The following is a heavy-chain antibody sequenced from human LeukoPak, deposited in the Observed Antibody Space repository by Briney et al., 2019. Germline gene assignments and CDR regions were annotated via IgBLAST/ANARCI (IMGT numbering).Heavy chain of an antibody. CDR2: IYSGGSGGST. CDR3: ARVGILYYDSSGGLDY. D-gene: IGHD3-22*01. J-gene: IGHJ4*02. CDR1: GFTVSSNY. Sequence: GGSLRLSCAASGFTVSSNYMSWVRQAPGKGLEWVSVIYSGGSGGSTYYADSVKGRFTISRDNSKNTLYLQMNSLRAEDTAVYYCARVGILYYDSSGGLDYWGQETLVTVSS. V-gene: IGHV3-53*01.